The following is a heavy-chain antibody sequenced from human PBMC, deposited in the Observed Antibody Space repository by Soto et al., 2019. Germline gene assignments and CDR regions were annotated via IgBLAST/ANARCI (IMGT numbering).Heavy chain of an antibody. V-gene: IGHV3-23*01. D-gene: IGHD3-10*01. CDR3: VLWPPYYFDY. J-gene: IGHJ4*02. CDR2: ISGSGGST. CDR1: GFTFSSYA. Sequence: EVQLLKSGVGLVQPGGSLRLSCAASGFTFSSYAMSWVRQAPGKGLEWVSAISGSGGSTYYADSVKGRFTISRDNSMNTLYLQMKSLRAEDTAVYYCVLWPPYYFDYWGQGTLVTVSS.